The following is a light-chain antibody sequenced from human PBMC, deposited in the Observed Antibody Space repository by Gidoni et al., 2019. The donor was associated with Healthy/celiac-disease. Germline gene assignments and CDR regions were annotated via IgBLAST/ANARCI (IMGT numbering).Light chain of an antibody. CDR1: SSDVGGYNY. CDR2: DVS. V-gene: IGLV2-14*03. J-gene: IGLJ1*01. Sequence: QSALTQPAPVSGSPGQSITIPCTGTSSDVGGYNYVSWYQQHPGKAPKLMIYDVSNRPSGVSNRFSGSKSGNTASLTISGLQAEDEADYYCSTYTSSSSPYVFGTGTKVTVL. CDR3: STYTSSSSPYV.